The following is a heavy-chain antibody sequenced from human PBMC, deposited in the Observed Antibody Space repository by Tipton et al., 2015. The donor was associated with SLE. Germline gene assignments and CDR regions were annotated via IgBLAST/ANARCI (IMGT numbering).Heavy chain of an antibody. CDR3: AKDGMLEFSGSHHLDY. V-gene: IGHV3-30*02. J-gene: IGHJ4*02. D-gene: IGHD1-26*01. Sequence: SLRLSCAASGFTFSSYGMYWVRQAPGKGLEWVAFIRYDGREKYYADSVKGRFTISRDNSRNMLHLQMNSLRAEDTAVYYCAKDGMLEFSGSHHLDYWGQGTLVTVPS. CDR1: GFTFSSYG. CDR2: IRYDGREK.